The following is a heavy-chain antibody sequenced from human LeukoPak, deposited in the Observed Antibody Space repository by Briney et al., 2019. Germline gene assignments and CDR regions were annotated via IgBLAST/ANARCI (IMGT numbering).Heavy chain of an antibody. CDR1: GFTFSSYG. V-gene: IGHV3-30*18. Sequence: GGSLRLSCAASGFTFSSYGMHWVRQAPGKGLEWVAVISYDGSNKYYADSVKGRFTISRDNSKNTLYLQMNSLRAEDTAVYYCAKDLYRLGSGSPGDYWGQGTLVTVSS. CDR3: AKDLYRLGSGSPGDY. CDR2: ISYDGSNK. J-gene: IGHJ4*02. D-gene: IGHD1-26*01.